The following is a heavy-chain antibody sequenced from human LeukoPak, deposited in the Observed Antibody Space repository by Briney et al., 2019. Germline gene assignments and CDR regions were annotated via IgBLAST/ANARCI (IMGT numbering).Heavy chain of an antibody. CDR1: GGSISSGGYY. J-gene: IGHJ5*02. Sequence: SETLSLTCTVSGGSISSGGYYWSWIRQHPGKGLEGIGYIYYSGSTYYNPSLKSRVTISVDTSKNQFSLKLSSVTAADTAVYYCARGGRYAYYDFWSGYTNWFDPWGQGTLVTVSS. CDR3: ARGGRYAYYDFWSGYTNWFDP. D-gene: IGHD3-3*01. CDR2: IYYSGST. V-gene: IGHV4-31*03.